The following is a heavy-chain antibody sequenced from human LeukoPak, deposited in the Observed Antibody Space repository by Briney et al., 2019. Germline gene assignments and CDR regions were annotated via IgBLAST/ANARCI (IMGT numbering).Heavy chain of an antibody. CDR3: ARDRRGSGWYFDS. D-gene: IGHD6-19*01. CDR2: ISSSSSYI. CDR1: GFTFSSYS. V-gene: IGHV3-21*04. J-gene: IGHJ4*02. Sequence: GGSLRLSCAASGFTFSSYSMNWVRQAPGKGLEWVSSISSSSSYIYYADSVKGRFTISRDNAKNSLYLQMNGLRAEDTAVYYCARDRRGSGWYFDSWGQGTLVTVSA.